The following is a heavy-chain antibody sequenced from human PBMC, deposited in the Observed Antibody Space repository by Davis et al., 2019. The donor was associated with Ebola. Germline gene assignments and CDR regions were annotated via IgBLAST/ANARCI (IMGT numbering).Heavy chain of an antibody. CDR3: AKDQVEFCSATRCFGSFNY. V-gene: IGHV3-23*01. CDR1: GFIFNSYA. D-gene: IGHD2-2*01. J-gene: IGHJ4*02. CDR2: ISGTGAST. Sequence: GGSLRLSFAASGFIFNSYAMSWVRQAPGKGLEGVSGISGTGASTYYSDSVKGRFTISRDNSKNTVYLQMDNLRAEDTAVYFCAKDQVEFCSATRCFGSFNYWGQGILVSVSS.